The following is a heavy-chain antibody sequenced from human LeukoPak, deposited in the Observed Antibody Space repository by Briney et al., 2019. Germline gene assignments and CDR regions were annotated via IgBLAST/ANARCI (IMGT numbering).Heavy chain of an antibody. CDR1: GGSISTNDYF. J-gene: IGHJ4*02. CDR2: IHYSGIT. D-gene: IGHD5-24*01. V-gene: IGHV4-30-4*01. CDR3: ARGIDAYKGGNY. Sequence: SQTLSLTCTVSGGSISTNDYFWSWIRQSPEKGLEWIGYIHYSGITKYNPSLESRVTMSVDTSRNQFSLNMTSVTAADTAVYYCARGIDAYKGGNYWGQGTLVTVSS.